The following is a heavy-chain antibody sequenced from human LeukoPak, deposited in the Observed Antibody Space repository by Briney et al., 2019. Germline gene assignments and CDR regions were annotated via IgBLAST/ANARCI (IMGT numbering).Heavy chain of an antibody. Sequence: ASVKVSCKASGYTFTSYGISWVRQAPGQGLEWMGWISAYNGNTNYAQKLQGRVTMTTDTSTSTAYKELRSLRSDDTAVYYCARDESSSWWHYYYYYGMDVWGQGTTVTVSS. CDR3: ARDESSSWWHYYYYYGMDV. V-gene: IGHV1-18*01. J-gene: IGHJ6*02. CDR1: GYTFTSYG. D-gene: IGHD6-13*01. CDR2: ISAYNGNT.